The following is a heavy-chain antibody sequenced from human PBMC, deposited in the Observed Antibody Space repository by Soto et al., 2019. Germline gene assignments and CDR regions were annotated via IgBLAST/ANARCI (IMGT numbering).Heavy chain of an antibody. CDR1: GFTFSSYA. Sequence: EVQLLESGGGLVQPGGSLRLSCAASGFTFSSYAMSWVRQAPGKGLEWVSAISGSGGSTYYADSVKGRFTISRDNSKNTLYLQMNSRRDEDTAVYYCANDITIFGVVIDDYYYYMDVCGKGTTVTVSS. CDR3: ANDITIFGVVIDDYYYYMDV. D-gene: IGHD3-3*01. J-gene: IGHJ6*03. CDR2: ISGSGGST. V-gene: IGHV3-23*01.